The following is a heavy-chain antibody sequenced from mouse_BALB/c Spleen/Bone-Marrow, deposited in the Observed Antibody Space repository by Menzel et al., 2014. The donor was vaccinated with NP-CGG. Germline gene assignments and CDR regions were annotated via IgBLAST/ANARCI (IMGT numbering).Heavy chain of an antibody. CDR2: IYPGSGST. J-gene: IGHJ2*01. Sequence: LQQSGSELVRPGASVKLSCKASGYTFTSYWMHWVKQRPGQGLEWIGNIYPGSGSTNYDEKFKSKATLTVDTSSSTAYMQLSSLTSEDSAVYYCTPRLRYWGQGTTFTVSS. CDR1: GYTFTSYW. D-gene: IGHD1-2*01. CDR3: TPRLRY. V-gene: IGHV1S22*01.